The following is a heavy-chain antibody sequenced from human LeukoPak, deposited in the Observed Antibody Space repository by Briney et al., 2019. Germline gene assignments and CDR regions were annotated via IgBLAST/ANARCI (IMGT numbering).Heavy chain of an antibody. CDR1: GGSISSYY. Sequence: EPSETLSLTCTVSGGSISSYYWSWIRQPAGKRLEWIGRIYTSGSTNYNPSLKSRVTMSVDTSKNQFSLKLSSVTAADTAVYYCAREKRGRITGITGSFDYWGQGTLVTVSS. D-gene: IGHD1/OR15-1a*01. J-gene: IGHJ4*02. CDR3: AREKRGRITGITGSFDY. CDR2: IYTSGST. V-gene: IGHV4-4*07.